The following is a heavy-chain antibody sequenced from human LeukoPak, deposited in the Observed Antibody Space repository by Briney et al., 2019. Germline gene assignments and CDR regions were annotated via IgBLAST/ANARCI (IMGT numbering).Heavy chain of an antibody. D-gene: IGHD3-22*01. CDR2: IKSDGST. CDR3: ARAPSEIGGYYPEYFRH. Sequence: GGSLRLSCAASGFTFSSYWMHWVRQPPGKGLVWVSRIKSDGSTNYADSVKGRFTISRDNAQNTVSLQMNSLRAEDTGVYYCARAPSEIGGYYPEYFRHWGQGTLVTVSS. CDR1: GFTFSSYW. V-gene: IGHV3-74*01. J-gene: IGHJ1*01.